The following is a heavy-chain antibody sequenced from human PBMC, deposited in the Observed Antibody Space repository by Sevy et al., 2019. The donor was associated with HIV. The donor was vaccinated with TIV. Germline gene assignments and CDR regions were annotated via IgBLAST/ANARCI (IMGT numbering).Heavy chain of an antibody. Sequence: SETLSLTCTVSGGSIISSTYYWGWIRQPPGKGLEWIGSVYYSGSTYYNPSLRSRVTISVDMFKDHFSLKLSSVTAAETAVYYCARRGAGPAFDVWGQGTMVTVSS. J-gene: IGHJ3*01. CDR3: ARRGAGPAFDV. CDR2: VYYSGST. CDR1: GGSIISSTYY. D-gene: IGHD3-10*01. V-gene: IGHV4-39*02.